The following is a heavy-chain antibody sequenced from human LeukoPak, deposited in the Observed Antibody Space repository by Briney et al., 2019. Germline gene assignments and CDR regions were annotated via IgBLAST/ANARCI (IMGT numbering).Heavy chain of an antibody. Sequence: ASVNVSCKATGYTFTSYGISWVRQAPGQGLEWMGVIDPRGGSTTYAQKVQGRFTMTRDTSTSTVYMELRSLNSEDTAVYYCARSHSSWYCFDPWGQGTLVTVSS. CDR2: IDPRGGST. D-gene: IGHD6-13*01. V-gene: IGHV1-46*01. CDR3: ARSHSSWYCFDP. J-gene: IGHJ5*02. CDR1: GYTFTSYG.